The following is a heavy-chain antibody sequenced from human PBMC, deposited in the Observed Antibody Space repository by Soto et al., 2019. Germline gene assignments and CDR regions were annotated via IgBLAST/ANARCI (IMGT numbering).Heavy chain of an antibody. Sequence: QVQLQESGPGLVKPSETLSLTCTVSGGSVSSGSYYWSWIRQPPGKGLEWIGYIYYSGSTNYNPPRKSRVTISVDTSKNQFALKLSSVTAAETAVYYCARGGGRDYDFWSGYPPGPAFDIWGQGTMVTVSS. CDR1: GGSVSSGSYY. V-gene: IGHV4-61*01. D-gene: IGHD3-3*01. CDR3: ARGGGRDYDFWSGYPPGPAFDI. CDR2: IYYSGST. J-gene: IGHJ3*02.